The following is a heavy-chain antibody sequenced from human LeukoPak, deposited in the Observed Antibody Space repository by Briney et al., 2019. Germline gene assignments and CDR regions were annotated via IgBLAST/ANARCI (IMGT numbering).Heavy chain of an antibody. CDR3: DCGQMDTSGGFDN. CDR1: GLSVSDKY. CDR2: LYTGGNI. J-gene: IGHJ4*02. V-gene: IGHV3-53*01. Sequence: GGSLRLSCAASGLSVSDKYMSWVRQAPGKGLEWVSVLYTGGNIYYADFVKGRFTISRDNSNNMVFLQMNSLTAEDTALYYCDCGQMDTSGGFDNWGQGALVTVSS. D-gene: IGHD6-19*01.